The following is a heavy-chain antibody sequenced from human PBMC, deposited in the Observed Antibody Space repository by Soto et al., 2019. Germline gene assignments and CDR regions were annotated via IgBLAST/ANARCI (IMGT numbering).Heavy chain of an antibody. CDR1: GGSISSYY. J-gene: IGHJ4*02. V-gene: IGHV4-59*01. D-gene: IGHD1-26*01. Sequence: PSETLSLTCTVSGGSISSYYWSWIRQPPGKGLEWIGYIYYSGSTNYNPSLKSRVTISVDTSKNQFSLKLSSVTAADTAVYYCARTRGESYYPYYFDYWGQGTLVTVSS. CDR3: ARTRGESYYPYYFDY. CDR2: IYYSGST.